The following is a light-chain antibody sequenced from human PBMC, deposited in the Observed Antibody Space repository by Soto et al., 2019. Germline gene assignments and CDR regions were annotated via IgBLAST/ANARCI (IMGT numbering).Light chain of an antibody. V-gene: IGKV1-5*03. CDR3: QQYNSWLT. Sequence: DIQMTQSPSTLSASVGDRVTITCRASQSVSIWLAWYQQKPGKAPKLLIYKASSLESGVPLRFSGSGSGTEFTLTISSLQPDYFATYYCQQYNSWLTFGQGTKLEIK. CDR1: QSVSIW. J-gene: IGKJ2*01. CDR2: KAS.